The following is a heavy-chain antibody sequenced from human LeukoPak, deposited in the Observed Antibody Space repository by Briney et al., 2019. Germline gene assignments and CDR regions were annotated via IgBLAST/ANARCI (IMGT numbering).Heavy chain of an antibody. CDR1: GFTFSSYS. V-gene: IGHV3-48*01. D-gene: IGHD3-3*02. Sequence: PGGSLRLSCAASGFTFSSYSMNWVRQAPGKGLEWVSYISSSSSTIYYADSVKGRFTISRDNAKNSLYLQMNSLRAEDTAVYYRATPHFWSDPWGFDYWGQGTLVTVSS. CDR3: ATPHFWSDPWGFDY. J-gene: IGHJ4*02. CDR2: ISSSSSTI.